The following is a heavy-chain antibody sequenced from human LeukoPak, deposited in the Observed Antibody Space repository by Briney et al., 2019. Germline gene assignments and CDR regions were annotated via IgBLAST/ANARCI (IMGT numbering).Heavy chain of an antibody. Sequence: SETLSLTCTVSGASITSYNWTWIRQPPGKGLEWIGYVYYSGSTNYNPSLKSRVTISVDTPKNQFSLKLTSMTAADTAVYYCARFGAAAGTDYWGQGTLVTVSS. CDR2: VYYSGST. V-gene: IGHV4-59*01. CDR1: GASITSYN. CDR3: ARFGAAAGTDY. J-gene: IGHJ4*02. D-gene: IGHD6-13*01.